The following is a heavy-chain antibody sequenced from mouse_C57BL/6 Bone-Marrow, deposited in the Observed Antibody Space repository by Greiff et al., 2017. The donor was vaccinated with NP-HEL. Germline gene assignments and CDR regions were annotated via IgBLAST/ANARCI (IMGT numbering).Heavy chain of an antibody. Sequence: QVQLQQPGANLVRPGASVKLSCRASASTFPSYWMRWVNQGPGQGLEWIGEIDPSDSDTNYNQKFKGKATLTVDTSSSTAYMQLSSLTSEDSAVYYCAREDYDEERFAYWGQGTLVTVSA. CDR2: IDPSDSDT. V-gene: IGHV1-50*01. CDR1: ASTFPSYW. CDR3: AREDYDEERFAY. D-gene: IGHD2-4*01. J-gene: IGHJ3*01.